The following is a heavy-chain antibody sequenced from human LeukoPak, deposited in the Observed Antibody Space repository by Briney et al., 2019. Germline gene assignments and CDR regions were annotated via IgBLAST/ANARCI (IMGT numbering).Heavy chain of an antibody. D-gene: IGHD2/OR15-2a*01. CDR2: ISGSGGST. CDR3: AKPSTTYYYYYYMDV. Sequence: GGSLRLSCAASGFTFSSYAMSWVPQPPGKGLEWVSAISGSGGSTYYADSVKGRFTISRDNSNNTLYLQMNSLRTEDTAVYYCAKPSTTYYYYYYMDVWGKGTTVTVSS. J-gene: IGHJ6*03. V-gene: IGHV3-23*01. CDR1: GFTFSSYA.